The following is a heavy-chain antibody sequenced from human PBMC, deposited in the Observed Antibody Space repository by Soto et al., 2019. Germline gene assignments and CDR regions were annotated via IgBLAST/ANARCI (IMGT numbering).Heavy chain of an antibody. CDR3: AVGTYNDY. J-gene: IGHJ4*02. D-gene: IGHD7-27*01. CDR2: ISAHSGDT. CDR1: GYTFSNYG. V-gene: IGHV1-18*01. Sequence: QVQLVQSGAEVKKPGASVKVSCKASGYTFSNYGISWVRKAPGQGLEWMGWISAHSGDTNYAQSLQVRVTMTTDTSTSTAYMELRSLRSDDTAVYYCAVGTYNDYCGQGTLVTVSS.